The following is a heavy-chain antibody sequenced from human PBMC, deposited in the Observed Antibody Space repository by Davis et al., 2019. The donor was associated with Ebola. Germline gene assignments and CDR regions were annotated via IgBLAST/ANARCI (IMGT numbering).Heavy chain of an antibody. V-gene: IGHV3-53*01. CDR3: ARHLGDC. Sequence: GESLKISCAASGFIVSSNYMSWVRQAPGKGLEWVSVIHSGGSTYYADSVKGRFTISRDNSKNILYLQMNSLRAEDTAVYYCARHLGDCWGQGTLVTVSS. CDR1: GFIVSSNY. CDR2: IHSGGST. J-gene: IGHJ4*02. D-gene: IGHD7-27*01.